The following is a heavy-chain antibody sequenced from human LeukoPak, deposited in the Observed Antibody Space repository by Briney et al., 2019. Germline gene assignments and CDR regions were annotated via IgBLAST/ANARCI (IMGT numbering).Heavy chain of an antibody. CDR1: RFTVSSNS. Sequence: GGSLRLSCADSRFTVSSNSMSWVRQAPGKGLEWVSYISRSGSTRYYADSVKGRFTISRDNAKNSLYLQMNSLRAEDTAVYYCARVATMVRVPLDALDIWGQGTMVSVSS. CDR2: ISRSGSTR. J-gene: IGHJ3*02. V-gene: IGHV3-48*04. CDR3: ARVATMVRVPLDALDI. D-gene: IGHD3-10*01.